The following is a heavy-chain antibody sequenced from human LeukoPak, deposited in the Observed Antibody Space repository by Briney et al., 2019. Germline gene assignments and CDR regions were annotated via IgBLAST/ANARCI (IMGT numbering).Heavy chain of an antibody. J-gene: IGHJ5*02. V-gene: IGHV1-3*01. CDR3: ARAGYCSSTSCPVRWFDP. Sequence: GASVKVSCKASGYTFTSYAMHWVRQAPGQRLEWMGWINAGNGNTKYSQKLQGRVTMTTDTSTSTAYMELRSLRSDDTAVYYCARAGYCSSTSCPVRWFDPWGQGTLVTVSS. CDR1: GYTFTSYA. CDR2: INAGNGNT. D-gene: IGHD2-2*01.